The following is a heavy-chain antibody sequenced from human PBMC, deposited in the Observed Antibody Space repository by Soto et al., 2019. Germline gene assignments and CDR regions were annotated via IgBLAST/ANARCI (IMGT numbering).Heavy chain of an antibody. Sequence: QVQLQESGPGLVKPSQTLSLTCTVSGGSISSGDYYWSWIRQPPGKGLEWLGYIYYSGSTYYNPSLKSRVTISVDAAKNPFSLKLSSVTAADTAVYYCARAGLEWSYNWFDPWGQGTLVTVSS. D-gene: IGHD3-3*01. J-gene: IGHJ5*02. V-gene: IGHV4-30-4*01. CDR3: ARAGLEWSYNWFDP. CDR2: IYYSGST. CDR1: GGSISSGDYY.